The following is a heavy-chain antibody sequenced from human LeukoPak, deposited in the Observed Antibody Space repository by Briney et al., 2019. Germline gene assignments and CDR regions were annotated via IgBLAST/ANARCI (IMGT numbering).Heavy chain of an antibody. V-gene: IGHV3-30*04. CDR2: ISYGGSNK. Sequence: PGGSLRLSCAASGFTFSSYAMHWVRQAPGKGLEWVAVISYGGSNKYYADSVKGRFTISRDNSKNTLYLQMNSLRAEDTAVYYCARAPLPRLYYFDYWGQGTLVTVSS. CDR3: ARAPLPRLYYFDY. J-gene: IGHJ4*02. CDR1: GFTFSSYA. D-gene: IGHD1-26*01.